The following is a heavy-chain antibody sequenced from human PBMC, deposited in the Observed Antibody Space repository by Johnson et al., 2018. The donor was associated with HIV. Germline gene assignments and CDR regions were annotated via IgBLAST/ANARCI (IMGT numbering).Heavy chain of an antibody. V-gene: IGHV3-30*03. J-gene: IGHJ3*02. CDR1: GFTFSSYG. CDR2: ISFDGSNK. CDR3: ARGWSGAFDI. Sequence: QVQLVESGGGVVQPGRSLRVSCAASGFTFSSYGMHWVRQAPGQGLEWVALISFDGSNKYYADSVKGRFIVSRDNAKNLLYLQMSSLRAEDTAVYYCARGWSGAFDIWGQGTMVTVSS. D-gene: IGHD2-15*01.